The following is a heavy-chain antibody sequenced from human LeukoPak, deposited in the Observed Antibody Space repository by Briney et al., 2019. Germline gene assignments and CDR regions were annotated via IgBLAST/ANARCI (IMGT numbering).Heavy chain of an antibody. J-gene: IGHJ5*02. D-gene: IGHD3-10*01. V-gene: IGHV4-34*01. Sequence: SETLSLTCVVYGGSLPGYYWSWIRQPPGKGLEWIGEINHSGSTNYKPSLRSRITISVDASKNQFSLNLSSVTAADTAVYYCARRLPMVRGLHRSWFDPWGQGTLVTVSS. CDR3: ARRLPMVRGLHRSWFDP. CDR1: GGSLPGYY. CDR2: INHSGST.